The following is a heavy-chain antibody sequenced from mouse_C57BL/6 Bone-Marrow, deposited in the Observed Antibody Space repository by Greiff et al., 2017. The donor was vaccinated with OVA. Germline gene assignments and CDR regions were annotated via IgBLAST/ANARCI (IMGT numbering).Heavy chain of an antibody. V-gene: IGHV5-4*03. D-gene: IGHD1-1*01. CDR1: GFTFSSYA. CDR3: ARSYYVSSYVGY. Sequence: EVKLVESGGGLVKPGGSLKLSCAASGFTFSSYAMSWVRQTPEKRLEWVATISDGGSYTYYPDNVKGRFTISRDNAKNNLYLQMSHLKSEDTAMYYCARSYYVSSYVGYWGQGTTLTVSS. J-gene: IGHJ2*01. CDR2: ISDGGSYT.